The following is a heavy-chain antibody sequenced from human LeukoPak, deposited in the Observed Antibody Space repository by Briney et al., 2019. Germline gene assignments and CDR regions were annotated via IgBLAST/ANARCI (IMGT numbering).Heavy chain of an antibody. J-gene: IGHJ5*02. CDR3: ARVRAHMVRGVIINGEFDP. CDR2: IYPSGST. D-gene: IGHD3-10*01. Sequence: SQTLSLTCSVSGDSISSGSFYWSWIRQPAGRGLEWIGRIYPSGSTNYNPSLKSRVTISLDTSKNQFSLKLSSVTAADTAVYYCARVRAHMVRGVIINGEFDPWGQGTLVTVSS. V-gene: IGHV4-61*02. CDR1: GDSISSGSFY.